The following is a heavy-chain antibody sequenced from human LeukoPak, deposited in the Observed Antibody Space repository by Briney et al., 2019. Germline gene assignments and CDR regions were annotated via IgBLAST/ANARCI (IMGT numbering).Heavy chain of an antibody. J-gene: IGHJ3*02. CDR3: ARAYGDYVAFDI. Sequence: ASVKVSCKASGYTFTSYYMHWVRQAPGQGLEWMGIINPSGGSTSYAQKFQGRVTMTRDMSTSTVYMELSSLRSEDTAVYYCARAYGDYVAFDIWGQGTMVTVSS. CDR2: INPSGGST. CDR1: GYTFTSYY. D-gene: IGHD4-17*01. V-gene: IGHV1-46*01.